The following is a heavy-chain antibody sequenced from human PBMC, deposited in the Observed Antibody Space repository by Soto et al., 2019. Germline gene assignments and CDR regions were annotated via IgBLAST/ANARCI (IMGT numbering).Heavy chain of an antibody. CDR3: AREKVREEVAGFSHAFDI. Sequence: ASVKVSCKASGYTFTGYYMHWVRQAPGQGLEWMGWINPNSGGTNYAQKFQGRVTMTRDTSISTAYMELSRLRSDDTAVYYCAREKVREEVAGFSHAFDIWGQGTMVTVSS. V-gene: IGHV1-2*02. CDR2: INPNSGGT. D-gene: IGHD6-19*01. CDR1: GYTFTGYY. J-gene: IGHJ3*02.